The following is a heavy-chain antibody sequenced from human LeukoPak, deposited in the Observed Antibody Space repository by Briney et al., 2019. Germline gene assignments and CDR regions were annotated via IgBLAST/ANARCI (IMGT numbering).Heavy chain of an antibody. CDR1: RGSISTYY. Sequence: PSQTLSLTCTVSRGSISTYYWNWIRQPPGKGLEWIGYIYYTGTTDYNPSLKSRVTISVDTSKNQFSLKLSSVTAADTAVYYCARDRRGYYYYGMDVWGQGTTVTVSS. J-gene: IGHJ6*02. V-gene: IGHV4-59*12. CDR3: ARDRRGYYYYGMDV. D-gene: IGHD3-10*01. CDR2: IYYTGTT.